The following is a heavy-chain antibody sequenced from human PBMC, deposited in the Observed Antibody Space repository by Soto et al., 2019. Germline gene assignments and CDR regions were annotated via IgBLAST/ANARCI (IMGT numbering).Heavy chain of an antibody. CDR1: GGSVSSVDYY. J-gene: IGHJ4*02. V-gene: IGHV4-30-4*08. D-gene: IGHD7-27*01. CDR2: IYDGGST. CDR3: ARGLSGDKVAY. Sequence: QVQLQESGPGLVKPSQTLSLTCTVSGGSVSSVDYYWSWIRQVPVKRLEWIGHIYDGGSTYIYPSPTSRVSISLDTSKNQCSLQLNSVSAADTAVYYGARGLSGDKVAYWGQGILVTVSS.